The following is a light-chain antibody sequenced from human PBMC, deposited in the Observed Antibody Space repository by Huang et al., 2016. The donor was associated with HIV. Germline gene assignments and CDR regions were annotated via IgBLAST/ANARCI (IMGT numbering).Light chain of an antibody. CDR1: QSVSSN. CDR3: QQYNDWPPLT. Sequence: EIVMTQSPATLSVSPGERATFSCRASQSVSSNLAWYQQKPGQSPRLLIYVASTRATGIPARFSGSGSGTEFTLTISSLQSEDFAVYYCQQYNDWPPLTFGGGTKVEIK. CDR2: VAS. V-gene: IGKV3D-15*01. J-gene: IGKJ4*01.